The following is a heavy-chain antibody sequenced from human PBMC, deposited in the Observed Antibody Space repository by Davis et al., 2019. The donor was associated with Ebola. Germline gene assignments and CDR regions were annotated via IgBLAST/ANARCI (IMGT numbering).Heavy chain of an antibody. CDR2: ISSGSRDI. J-gene: IGHJ6*03. CDR1: GFIFSHYS. Sequence: PGGSLRLSCAGSGFIFSHYSMNWVRQAPGKGLEWLSFISSGSRDIYYADSVKGRFTISRDNANNSLYLQMNSLTVEDTAVYYCARDGSYSSRRESNILYYMAVWGKGTTVTVSS. V-gene: IGHV3-21*01. D-gene: IGHD6-13*01. CDR3: ARDGSYSSRRESNILYYMAV.